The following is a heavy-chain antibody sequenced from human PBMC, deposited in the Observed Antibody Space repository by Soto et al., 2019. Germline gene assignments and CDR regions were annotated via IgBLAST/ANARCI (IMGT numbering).Heavy chain of an antibody. J-gene: IGHJ4*02. CDR2: MYHGGFS. V-gene: IGHV4-38-2*01. CDR1: GYAINSGYY. D-gene: IGHD2-21*01. CDR3: ARTVVVVVSNVHEYFDY. Sequence: SETLSLTCGVSGYAINSGYYWGWIRQSPGKGLEWIGNMYHGGFSYYNPSLKGRVTISVDTWKNQFSLNLRSVTAADTAVYYCARTVVVVVSNVHEYFDYLGQGRPVPVSS.